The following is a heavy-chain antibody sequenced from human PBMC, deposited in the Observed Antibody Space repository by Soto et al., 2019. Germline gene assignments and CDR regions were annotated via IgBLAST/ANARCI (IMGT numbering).Heavy chain of an antibody. D-gene: IGHD5-18*01. CDR3: TRAGSSDAFDI. Sequence: EVQLVESGGGLAQPGGSLRLSCAASGFSFSSYDMHWVRQATGKGLEWVSGIATTGDAYYPGSVKGRFSISRENAKNSLYLQMSSLRAGDTAVYYCTRAGSSDAFDIWGQGAMVTVSS. V-gene: IGHV3-13*01. CDR1: GFSFSSYD. CDR2: IATTGDA. J-gene: IGHJ3*02.